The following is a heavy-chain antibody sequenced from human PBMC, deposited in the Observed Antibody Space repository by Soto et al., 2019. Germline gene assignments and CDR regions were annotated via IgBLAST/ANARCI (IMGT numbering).Heavy chain of an antibody. CDR1: GYTFTSYY. Sequence: QVQLVQSGAEVKKPGASVKVSCKASGYTFTSYYMHWVRQAPGQGLEWMGIINPSGGSTSYAQKFQGRVTMTRDTSTSTVYMELSSLRSEDTAVYYCAKGFRIAVAGNPPDYWGQGTLVTVSS. CDR2: INPSGGST. D-gene: IGHD6-19*01. V-gene: IGHV1-46*01. CDR3: AKGFRIAVAGNPPDY. J-gene: IGHJ4*02.